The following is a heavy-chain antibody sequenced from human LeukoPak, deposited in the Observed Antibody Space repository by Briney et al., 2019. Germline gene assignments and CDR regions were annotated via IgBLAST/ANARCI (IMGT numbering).Heavy chain of an antibody. D-gene: IGHD1-26*01. V-gene: IGHV3-23*01. J-gene: IGHJ4*02. Sequence: GGSLRLSCAASGFTFTNYAMSWVRQAPGMGLECVSAISGSGGSTYYADSVKGRFTISRDNSKNTLYLQMNSLRAEDTALYYCAKVVSDSGSYWRAYFDYWGQGTLVTVSS. CDR3: AKVVSDSGSYWRAYFDY. CDR1: GFTFTNYA. CDR2: ISGSGGST.